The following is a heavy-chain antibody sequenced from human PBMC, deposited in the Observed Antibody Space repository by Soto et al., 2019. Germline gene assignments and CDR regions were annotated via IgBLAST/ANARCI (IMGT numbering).Heavy chain of an antibody. V-gene: IGHV3-74*01. CDR1: GFTFSSYW. CDR3: ARVAAAGTEYFAY. J-gene: IGHJ4*02. Sequence: GGSLILSCAASGFTFSSYWMHWVRQAPGKGLVWVSRINSDGSSTSYADSVKGRFTISRDNAKNTLYLQMNSLRAEDTAVYYCARVAAAGTEYFAYWGQGTLVTVSS. D-gene: IGHD6-13*01. CDR2: INSDGSST.